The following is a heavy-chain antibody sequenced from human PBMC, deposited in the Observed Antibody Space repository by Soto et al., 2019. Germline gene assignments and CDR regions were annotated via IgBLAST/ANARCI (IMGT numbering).Heavy chain of an antibody. CDR1: GGSISSGGYY. J-gene: IGHJ6*04. Sequence: QVQLQESGPGLVKPSQTLSLTCTVSGGSISSGGYYWSWIRQHPGKGLAWIGYIYYSGSTYYNPSRKSRVTISVDTSKNQFSLKLSSVTAADTAVYYCARGYCSGGSCYVIPSDVWGKGTTVTVSS. CDR3: ARGYCSGGSCYVIPSDV. D-gene: IGHD2-15*01. CDR2: IYYSGST. V-gene: IGHV4-31*03.